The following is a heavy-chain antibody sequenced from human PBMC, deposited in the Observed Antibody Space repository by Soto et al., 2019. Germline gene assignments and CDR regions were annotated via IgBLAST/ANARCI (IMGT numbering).Heavy chain of an antibody. CDR1: GFTFSRYG. CDR3: TGEVASGY. D-gene: IGHD2-8*02. CDR2: ISSDGSVK. V-gene: IGHV3-30*03. J-gene: IGHJ4*02. Sequence: QVQMAESGGGVGQPGRSLRLSCAASGFTFSRYGMHWVRQAPGKGLEWVAVISSDGSVKFYADSVKGRFTISRDNSKSTLYLQMDSLRVEDTAAYYCTGEVASGYWGQGTLATVSS.